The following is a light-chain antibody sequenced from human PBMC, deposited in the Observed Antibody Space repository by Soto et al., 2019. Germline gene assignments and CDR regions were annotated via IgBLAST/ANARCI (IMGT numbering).Light chain of an antibody. CDR3: SSYTSSNTYV. CDR1: ISDVSGYNF. CDR2: DVS. J-gene: IGLJ1*01. Sequence: QSALTQPASVSGSPGQSITISCTGTISDVSGYNFVSWYQQYPGEAPKLIIYDVSNRPSGVFNRFSGSKSGNTASLTISGLQAEDEADYYCSSYTSSNTYVFGTGTKVTVL. V-gene: IGLV2-14*03.